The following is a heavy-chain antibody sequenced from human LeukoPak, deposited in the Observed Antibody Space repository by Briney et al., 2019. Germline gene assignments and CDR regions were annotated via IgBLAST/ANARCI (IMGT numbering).Heavy chain of an antibody. V-gene: IGHV1-18*01. J-gene: IGHJ6*03. Sequence: ASVKVSCKASGYTFTSYGISWVRQAPGQGLEWMGWISAYNGNTNYAQKLQGRVTMTTDTSTSTAYMELRSLRSDDTAVYYCAIIQRREDYMDVWGKGTTVTVSS. CDR3: AIIQRREDYMDV. CDR1: GYTFTSYG. CDR2: ISAYNGNT.